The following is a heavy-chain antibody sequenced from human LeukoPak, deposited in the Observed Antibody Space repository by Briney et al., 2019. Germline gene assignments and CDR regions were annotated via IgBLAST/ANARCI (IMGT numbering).Heavy chain of an antibody. J-gene: IGHJ3*02. V-gene: IGHV3-74*01. CDR3: VRASDAFDI. Sequence: QTGGSLRLSCAASGFIFSSYCMHWVRQAPGKGLVWVSCINNDGSDTTYADSVKGRFTSSRDNAKNTLYLQMNSLRADDTAVYYCVRASDAFDIWGQGTMVTVSS. CDR1: GFIFSSYC. CDR2: INNDGSDT.